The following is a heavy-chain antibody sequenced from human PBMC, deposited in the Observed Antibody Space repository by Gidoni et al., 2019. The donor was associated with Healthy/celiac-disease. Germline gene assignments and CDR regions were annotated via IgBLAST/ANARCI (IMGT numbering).Heavy chain of an antibody. CDR1: GGSISSGSYY. CDR2: IYTSGST. CDR3: AREGYYGSGSYYNLDY. D-gene: IGHD3-10*01. Sequence: QVQLQESGPGLVKPSQTLSLTCTVPGGSISSGSYYWSWIRQPAGKGLEWIGRIYTSGSTNYNPSLKSRVTISVDTSKNQFSLKLSSVTAADTAVYYCAREGYYGSGSYYNLDYWGQGTLVTVSS. V-gene: IGHV4-61*02. J-gene: IGHJ4*02.